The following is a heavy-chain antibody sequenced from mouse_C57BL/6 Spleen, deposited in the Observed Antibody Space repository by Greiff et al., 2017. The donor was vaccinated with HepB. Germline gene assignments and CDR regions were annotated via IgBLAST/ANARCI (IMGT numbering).Heavy chain of an antibody. CDR1: GYSITSGYY. D-gene: IGHD2-10*01. Sequence: DVQLQESGPGLVKPSQSLSLTCSVTGYSITSGYYWNWIRQFPGNKLEWMGYISYDGSNNYNPSLKNRISITRDTSKNQFFLKLNSVTTEDTATYYCARAPSYSPFAYWGQGTLVTVSA. V-gene: IGHV3-6*01. J-gene: IGHJ3*01. CDR2: ISYDGSN. CDR3: ARAPSYSPFAY.